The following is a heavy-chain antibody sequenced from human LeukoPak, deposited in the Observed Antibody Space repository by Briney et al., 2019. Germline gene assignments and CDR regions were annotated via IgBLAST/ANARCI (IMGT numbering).Heavy chain of an antibody. CDR1: GYTFTGYY. CDR2: IIPIFGTA. Sequence: SVKVSCKASGYTFTGYYMHWVRQAPGQGLEWMGGIIPIFGTANYAQKFQGRVTITTDESTSTAYMELSSLRSEDTAVYYCARPYYYDSSGYYYWGQGTLVTVSS. J-gene: IGHJ4*02. V-gene: IGHV1-69*05. D-gene: IGHD3-22*01. CDR3: ARPYYYDSSGYYY.